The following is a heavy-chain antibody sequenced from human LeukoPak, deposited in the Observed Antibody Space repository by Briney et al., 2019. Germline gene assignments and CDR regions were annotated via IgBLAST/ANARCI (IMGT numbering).Heavy chain of an antibody. D-gene: IGHD3-22*01. CDR3: ARCYYDSSGHDAFDI. J-gene: IGHJ3*02. CDR1: GFSVSNYY. V-gene: IGHV3-53*01. CDR2: IYSGGNT. Sequence: PGGSLRLSCAASGFSVSNYYMSWVRQAPGKGLEWVSVIYSGGNTYYTDSVKGRFTISRDNPKNTVFLQMGSLRGEDTAVYYCARCYYDSSGHDAFDIWGQGTMVTVSS.